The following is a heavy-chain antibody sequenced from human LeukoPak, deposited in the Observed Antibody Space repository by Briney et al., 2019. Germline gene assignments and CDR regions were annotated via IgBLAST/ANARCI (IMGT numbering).Heavy chain of an antibody. D-gene: IGHD2-2*01. CDR1: GGSISSYY. CDR3: ARIGGRYCSSTSCPAED. CDR2: IYYSGST. Sequence: SETLSLTCTVSGGSISSYYWSWIRQPPGKGLEWIGYIYYSGSTNYNPSLKSRVTISVDTSKNQFSLKLSSVTAADTAVYYCARIGGRYCSSTSCPAEDWGQGTLVTVSS. J-gene: IGHJ4*02. V-gene: IGHV4-59*08.